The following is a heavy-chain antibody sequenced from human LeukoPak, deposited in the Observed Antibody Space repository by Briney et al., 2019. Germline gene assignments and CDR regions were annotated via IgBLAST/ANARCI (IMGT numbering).Heavy chain of an antibody. J-gene: IGHJ4*02. V-gene: IGHV1-69*13. CDR1: GGTFSSYA. D-gene: IGHD3-22*01. Sequence: SVKVSFKASGGTFSSYAISWVRQAPGQGLEWMGGIIPIFGTANYAQKFQGRVTITADESTSTAYMELSSLRSEDTAVYYCARAISSGYYLVDYWGQGTLVTVSS. CDR2: IIPIFGTA. CDR3: ARAISSGYYLVDY.